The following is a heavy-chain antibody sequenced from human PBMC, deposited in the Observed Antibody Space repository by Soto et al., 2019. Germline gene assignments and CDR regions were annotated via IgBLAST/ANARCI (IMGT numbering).Heavy chain of an antibody. D-gene: IGHD1-26*01. J-gene: IGHJ4*02. CDR3: AKMVGATLVDY. Sequence: QVQLQESGPGLVKPSGTLSLTCSVSGAPISSTSSYDWWSWVRQPPGKGLEWIGEIYHSGSTNYNPSLKSRVTMSVDKSRNKFSLRLSSLTAADTAVYYCAKMVGATLVDYWGQGTLVTVSS. CDR1: GAPISSTSSYDW. V-gene: IGHV4-4*02. CDR2: IYHSGST.